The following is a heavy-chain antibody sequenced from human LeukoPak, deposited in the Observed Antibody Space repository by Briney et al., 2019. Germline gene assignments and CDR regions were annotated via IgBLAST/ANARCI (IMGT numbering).Heavy chain of an antibody. CDR1: GFTFSTYA. V-gene: IGHV3-30*04. CDR2: ISHDGSDT. Sequence: GGSLRLSCAVSGFTFSTYAMHWVRQAPGKGLEWVALISHDGSDTSYADSVKGRFTISRDNSENTLNLQMNSLRAEDTAVYYCAKDLGSGWNFFDYWGQGTLVTVSS. D-gene: IGHD6-19*01. CDR3: AKDLGSGWNFFDY. J-gene: IGHJ4*02.